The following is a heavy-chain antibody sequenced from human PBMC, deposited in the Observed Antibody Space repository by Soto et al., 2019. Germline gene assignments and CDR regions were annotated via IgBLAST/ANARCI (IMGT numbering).Heavy chain of an antibody. J-gene: IGHJ6*03. CDR1: GGSISSSSYY. Sequence: QLQLQESGPGLVKPSETLSLTCTVSGGSISSSSYYWGWIRQPPGKGLEWIGSIYYSGSTYYNPSLKSRVTISVDTSKNQFSRKSSSVTAADTAVYYCARQGGAARPKDPPIPLDMDVWGKGTTVTVSS. CDR2: IYYSGST. D-gene: IGHD6-6*01. V-gene: IGHV4-39*01. CDR3: ARQGGAARPKDPPIPLDMDV.